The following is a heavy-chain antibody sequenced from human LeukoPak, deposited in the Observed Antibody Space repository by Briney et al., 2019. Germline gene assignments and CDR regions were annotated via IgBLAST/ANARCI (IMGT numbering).Heavy chain of an antibody. Sequence: GGSLRLSCAASGFTFSSYEMNWVRQAPGKGLEWVANIKQDGSEKYYVDSVKGRFTISRDNAKNSLYLQMNSLRAEDTAVYYCARVALGGTALDYWGQGTLVTVSS. CDR3: ARVALGGTALDY. CDR1: GFTFSSYE. D-gene: IGHD3-16*01. CDR2: IKQDGSEK. V-gene: IGHV3-7*01. J-gene: IGHJ4*02.